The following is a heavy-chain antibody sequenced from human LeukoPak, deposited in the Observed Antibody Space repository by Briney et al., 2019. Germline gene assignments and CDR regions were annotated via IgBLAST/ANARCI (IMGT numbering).Heavy chain of an antibody. Sequence: GESLKISCKGSEYSFTSYWIGWVRQMPGKGLEWMGIIYPGDSDTRYSPSFQGQVTISADKSISTAYLQWSSLKASDTAMYYCARQVGYSGYDLRFDYWGQGTLVTVSS. D-gene: IGHD5-12*01. J-gene: IGHJ4*02. CDR3: ARQVGYSGYDLRFDY. V-gene: IGHV5-51*01. CDR2: IYPGDSDT. CDR1: EYSFTSYW.